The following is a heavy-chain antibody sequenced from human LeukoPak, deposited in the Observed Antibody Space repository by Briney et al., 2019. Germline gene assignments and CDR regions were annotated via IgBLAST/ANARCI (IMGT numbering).Heavy chain of an antibody. D-gene: IGHD3-10*01. Sequence: SVKVSCKASGGTFSSYAISWVRQAPGQGPEWRGGIIPIFGTANYTQKFQGRVTITADKSTSTAYMELSSLRSEDTAVYYCARLAHYYGSGSYYNYFDYWGQGTLVTVSS. CDR1: GGTFSSYA. CDR3: ARLAHYYGSGSYYNYFDY. CDR2: IIPIFGTA. V-gene: IGHV1-69*06. J-gene: IGHJ4*02.